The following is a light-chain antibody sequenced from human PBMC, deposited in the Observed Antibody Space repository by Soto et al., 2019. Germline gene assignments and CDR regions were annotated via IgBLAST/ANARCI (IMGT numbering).Light chain of an antibody. Sequence: DIVMTQSALSLPVTPGEPASISCRSSQSLLHSNGYNYLDWYLQKPGQSPQLLIYLGSTRASGVPDRFSGTGSGTDFTLEISRVEAEDVGVYYCMQALQSPWTFGQGTKVEIK. V-gene: IGKV2-28*01. CDR2: LGS. CDR3: MQALQSPWT. J-gene: IGKJ1*01. CDR1: QSLLHSNGYNY.